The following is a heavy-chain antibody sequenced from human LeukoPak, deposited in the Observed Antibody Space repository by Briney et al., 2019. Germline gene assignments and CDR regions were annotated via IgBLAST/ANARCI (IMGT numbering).Heavy chain of an antibody. J-gene: IGHJ5*02. CDR2: IRYDGSNY. CDR3: ATVSYGSGSYPHPFDP. Sequence: GGSLRLSCAAPGFTFSSYEMNWVRQAPGKGLEWVAFIRYDGSNYYYADSVKGRFTISRDNSKNTLYLQMNSLRAEDTAVYYCATVSYGSGSYPHPFDPWGQGTLVTVSS. D-gene: IGHD3-10*01. CDR1: GFTFSSYE. V-gene: IGHV3-30*02.